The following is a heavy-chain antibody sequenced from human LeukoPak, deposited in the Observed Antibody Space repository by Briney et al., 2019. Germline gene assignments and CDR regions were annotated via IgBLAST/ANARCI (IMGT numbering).Heavy chain of an antibody. CDR1: GFTFSSYS. CDR3: ARDLPDDWNYGSSSFDI. Sequence: GGSLRLSCAASGFTFSSYSMNWVRQAPGKGLEWDSSIDFTSRYIYNADSVKGRFTTSRDNAKNSLDLQMNSLKVEDTAVYYCARDLPDDWNYGSSSFDIWGQGTMVTVSS. CDR2: IDFTSRYI. D-gene: IGHD1-7*01. V-gene: IGHV3-21*01. J-gene: IGHJ3*02.